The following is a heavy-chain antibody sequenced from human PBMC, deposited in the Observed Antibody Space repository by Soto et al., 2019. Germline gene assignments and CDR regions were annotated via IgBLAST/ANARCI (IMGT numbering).Heavy chain of an antibody. CDR1: GGSINSGGYF. D-gene: IGHD3-10*01. V-gene: IGHV4-31*02. Sequence: SETVSLTXTVSGGSINSGGYFWTWVRQHPGKGLEWIGYMYNSGTTYYTSSLKSRVNISGDTSKNQFSLRLSSVTAADTAVYYCARAKGRSFDHWGQGTLVTVSS. CDR2: MYNSGTT. CDR3: ARAKGRSFDH. J-gene: IGHJ4*02.